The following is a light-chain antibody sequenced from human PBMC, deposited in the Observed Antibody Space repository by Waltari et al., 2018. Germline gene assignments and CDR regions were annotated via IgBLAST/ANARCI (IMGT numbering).Light chain of an antibody. CDR2: EVN. V-gene: IGLV2-23*02. Sequence: QSALTQPASVSVSPGQSLTNSPSGTSSDFVASNLISWYQQHPGNVPTRMIYEVNMRPAGVSNRFSGSKSDNTASLTISGLQAEDEADYYCCSYAGRSTLVFGGGTKLTVL. J-gene: IGLJ3*02. CDR3: CSYAGRSTLV. CDR1: SSDFVASNL.